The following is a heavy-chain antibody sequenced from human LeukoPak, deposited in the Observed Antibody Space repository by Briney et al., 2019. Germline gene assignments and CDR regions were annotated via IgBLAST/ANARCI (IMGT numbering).Heavy chain of an antibody. D-gene: IGHD5-24*01. V-gene: IGHV1-69*04. CDR2: IIPILGIA. CDR3: ARTLIEMATISAGYLFGELDY. CDR1: GGTFSSYA. J-gene: IGHJ4*02. Sequence: ASVKVSCKASGGTFSSYAISWVRQAPGQGLEWMGRIIPILGIANYAQKFQGRVTITADKSTSTACMELSSLRSEDTAVYYCARTLIEMATISAGYLFGELDYWGQGTLVTVSS.